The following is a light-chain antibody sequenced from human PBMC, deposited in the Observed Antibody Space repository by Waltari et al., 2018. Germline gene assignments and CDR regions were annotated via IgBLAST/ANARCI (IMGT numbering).Light chain of an antibody. CDR1: QSISTY. CDR3: QQSYSTPRT. Sequence: DIQMTQSPSSLSTSVGDRVTITCLASQSISTYLNWYQQTPGKAPKLLIYAASSLQSGVPSRFSGSGSGTDFTLTISSLQPEDFVTYYCQQSYSTPRTFGQGTRLEIK. V-gene: IGKV1-39*01. CDR2: AAS. J-gene: IGKJ2*01.